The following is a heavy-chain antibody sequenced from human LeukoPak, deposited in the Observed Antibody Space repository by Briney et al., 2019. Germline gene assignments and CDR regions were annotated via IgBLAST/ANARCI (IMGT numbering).Heavy chain of an antibody. CDR1: GFTFSSYA. CDR3: AKEGYSSSWNADFDY. V-gene: IGHV3-23*01. D-gene: IGHD6-13*01. CDR2: ISGSGGIT. J-gene: IGHJ4*02. Sequence: GGSLRLSCAASGFTFSSYAMSWVRQAPGKGLEWVSAISGSGGITYYADSVKGRFTITRDNSKNSLYLQMNSLRAEDTAVYYCAKEGYSSSWNADFDYWGQGTLVTVSS.